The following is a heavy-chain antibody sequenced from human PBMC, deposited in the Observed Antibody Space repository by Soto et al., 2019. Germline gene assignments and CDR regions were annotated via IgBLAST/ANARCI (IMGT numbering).Heavy chain of an antibody. CDR3: AKHRDCSASSCPTGHWFDS. V-gene: IGHV3-23*01. CDR2: VTGSGTT. D-gene: IGHD2-15*01. J-gene: IGHJ5*01. Sequence: EVQLLESGGGLVQPGGSLRLSCAASGFTFNTYAMTWVRLAPGKGLEWVSTVTGSGTTFYGDSVKGRFTISRDNSKNTLHLQMNSLGAEDTAIYYCAKHRDCSASSCPTGHWFDSWGQGTLVTVSS. CDR1: GFTFNTYA.